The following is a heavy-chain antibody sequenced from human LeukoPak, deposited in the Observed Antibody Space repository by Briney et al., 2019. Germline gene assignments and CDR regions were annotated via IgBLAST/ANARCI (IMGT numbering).Heavy chain of an antibody. CDR3: VTSRGTS. J-gene: IGHJ5*02. V-gene: IGHV3-53*01. CDR1: GFTVSSDF. Sequence: TGGSLRLPCAASGFTVSSDFMSWVRQAPGKGLEWVSVIDSGGTAYYADSVKGRFTISRDSSTNTLSLQMNSLRAEDTAVYYCVTSRGTSWGQGTLVTVSS. D-gene: IGHD3-16*01. CDR2: IDSGGTA.